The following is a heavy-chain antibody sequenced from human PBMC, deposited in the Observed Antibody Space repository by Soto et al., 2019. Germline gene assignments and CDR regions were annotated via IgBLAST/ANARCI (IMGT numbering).Heavy chain of an antibody. CDR2: IWYDGSNK. J-gene: IGHJ4*02. D-gene: IGHD6-13*01. CDR1: GFTFSRYG. CDR3: ARNVGSWYDVFDY. V-gene: IGHV3-33*01. Sequence: QVQLVESGGGVVQPGRSLRLSCAASGFTFSRYGMHWVRQVPGKGLEWVAVIWYDGSNKYYADSVKGRFTISRDNSKNMLYLLKNSLRAADTAVYYCARNVGSWYDVFDYWGQGTLVTVSS.